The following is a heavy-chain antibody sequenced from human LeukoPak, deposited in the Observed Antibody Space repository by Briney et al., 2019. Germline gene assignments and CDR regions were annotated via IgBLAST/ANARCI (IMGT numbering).Heavy chain of an antibody. CDR1: GFTLSTYA. CDR2: ISYDGSNK. J-gene: IGHJ3*02. CDR3: AYGGVTRYYYDSSGYGAFDI. Sequence: GGSLRLSCAASGFTLSTYAMSWVRQAPGKGLEWVAVISYDGSNKYYADSVKGRFTISRDNSKNTLYLQMNSLRAEDTTVYYCAYGGVTRYYYDSSGYGAFDIWGQGTMVTVSS. D-gene: IGHD3-22*01. V-gene: IGHV3-30*03.